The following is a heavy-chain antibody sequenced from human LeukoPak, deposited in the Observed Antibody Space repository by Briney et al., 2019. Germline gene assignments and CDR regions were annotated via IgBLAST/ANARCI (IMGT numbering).Heavy chain of an antibody. J-gene: IGHJ4*02. CDR1: RFTFSSYA. Sequence: GGSLRLSCAASRFTFSSYAMSWVRQAPGKGLEWVSGISGSGDGTYYADSVKGRFTISRDNSKNTLYLQMNSLRAEDTAVYYCAKKPVVAGTPLDYWGQGTLVTVSS. D-gene: IGHD6-19*01. CDR3: AKKPVVAGTPLDY. CDR2: ISGSGDGT. V-gene: IGHV3-23*01.